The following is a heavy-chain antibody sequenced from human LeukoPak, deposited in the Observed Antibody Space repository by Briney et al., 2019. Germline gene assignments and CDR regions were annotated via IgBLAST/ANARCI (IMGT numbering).Heavy chain of an antibody. Sequence: GGSLRLSCAASGFTFSSYSMYWVRQAPGKGLEWVSSISSSSSYIYYADSVKGRFTISRDNAKNSLYLQMNSLRAEDTAVYYCARDTYDILTGYYPYYFDYWGQGTLVTVSS. J-gene: IGHJ4*02. V-gene: IGHV3-21*01. CDR1: GFTFSSYS. CDR2: ISSSSSYI. D-gene: IGHD3-9*01. CDR3: ARDTYDILTGYYPYYFDY.